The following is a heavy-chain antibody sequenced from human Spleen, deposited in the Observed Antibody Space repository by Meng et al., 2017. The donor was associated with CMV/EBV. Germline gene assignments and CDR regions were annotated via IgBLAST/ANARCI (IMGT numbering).Heavy chain of an antibody. V-gene: IGHV4-31*03. CDR2: IYYSGST. D-gene: IGHD3-22*01. CDR1: GGSISSGGYY. J-gene: IGHJ5*02. Sequence: TLSLTCTVSGGSISSGGYYWSWIRQHPGKGLEWIGYIYYSGSTYYNPSLKSRVTISVDTSKNQFSLKLSSVTAADTAVYYCARDRGVDYDSSGYFWFDPWGQGTLVTVSS. CDR3: ARDRGVDYDSSGYFWFDP.